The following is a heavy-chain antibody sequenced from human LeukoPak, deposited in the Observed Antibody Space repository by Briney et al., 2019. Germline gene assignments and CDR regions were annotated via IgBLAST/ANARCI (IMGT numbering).Heavy chain of an antibody. D-gene: IGHD2-21*02. J-gene: IGHJ3*02. CDR3: ARRVMAYCGGDCYPDAFDI. CDR2: IYYSGST. Sequence: PSETLSLTCTVSGGSISSGGYYWSWIRQHPGKGLEWIGYIYYSGSTYYNPSLKSRVTISVDTSKNQFSLKLSSVTAADTAVYYCARRVMAYCGGDCYPDAFDIWGQGTMVTVSS. V-gene: IGHV4-31*03. CDR1: GGSISSGGYY.